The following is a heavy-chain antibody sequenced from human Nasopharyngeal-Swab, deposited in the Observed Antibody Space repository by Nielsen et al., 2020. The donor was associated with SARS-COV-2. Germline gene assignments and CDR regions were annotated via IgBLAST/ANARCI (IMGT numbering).Heavy chain of an antibody. Sequence: GGSLRLSCAASGFTFSDYYMSWIRQAPGKGLEWVSSISSSGRTIYYADSVKGRFTISRDNSKSTLYLQMNRLRVEDTAVYYCAKRGAFLEILTGYPPIDYWGVGTLVIVSS. CDR1: GFTFSDYY. CDR3: AKRGAFLEILTGYPPIDY. V-gene: IGHV3-11*04. CDR2: ISSSGRTI. D-gene: IGHD3-9*01. J-gene: IGHJ4*02.